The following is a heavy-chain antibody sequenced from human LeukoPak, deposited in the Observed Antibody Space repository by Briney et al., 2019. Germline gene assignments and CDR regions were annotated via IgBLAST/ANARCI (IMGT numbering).Heavy chain of an antibody. V-gene: IGHV4-59*08. J-gene: IGHJ2*01. D-gene: IGHD2-2*01. CDR3: ARRSRVVVSGVVNWYFDL. Sequence: PSETLSLTCTVSGGSISSYYWSWIRQPPGKGLEWIGYIYYSGSTNYNPSLKSRVTISVDTSKNQFSLKLSSVTAADTAVYYCARRSRVVVSGVVNWYFDLWGRGTLVTVSS. CDR1: GGSISSYY. CDR2: IYYSGST.